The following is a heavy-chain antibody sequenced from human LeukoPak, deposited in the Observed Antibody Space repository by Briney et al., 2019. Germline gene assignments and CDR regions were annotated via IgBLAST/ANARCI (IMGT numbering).Heavy chain of an antibody. CDR2: IYYSGST. Sequence: PSETLSLTRTVSGGSISSSSYYWGWIRQPPGKGLEWIGSIYYSGSTYYNPSLKSRVTISVDTSKNQFSLKLSSVTAADTAVYYCARDRGGATPDLDYWGQGTLVTVSS. J-gene: IGHJ4*02. V-gene: IGHV4-39*07. CDR1: GGSISSSSYY. D-gene: IGHD1-26*01. CDR3: ARDRGGATPDLDY.